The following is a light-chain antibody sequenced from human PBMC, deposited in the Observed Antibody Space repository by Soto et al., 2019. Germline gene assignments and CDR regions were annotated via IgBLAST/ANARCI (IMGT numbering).Light chain of an antibody. CDR2: DVN. V-gene: IGLV2-14*03. CDR3: SSYTSTTTLVV. Sequence: QSALTQPASVSGSPGQSITLSCSATSSDISGYNYVSWYQQHPGEAPKLIIYDVNNRPSGVSNRFSGSTSGNTASLTISGLQAEDEADYYCSSYTSTTTLVVFGTGTKVTVL. J-gene: IGLJ1*01. CDR1: SSDISGYNY.